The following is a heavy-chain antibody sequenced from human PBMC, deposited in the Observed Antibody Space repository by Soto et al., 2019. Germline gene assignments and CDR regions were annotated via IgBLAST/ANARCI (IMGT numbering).Heavy chain of an antibody. J-gene: IGHJ5*02. D-gene: IGHD2-2*01. CDR2: ISLYSDGT. CDR3: ARVVPGAEAWFGP. Sequence: ASGKVSCKTSGYTFSNYGITCVRQAPGQPLEWLGWISLYSDGTNYAQKFQGRVSMTTDTSTTTAYMELRSLRSDDTAVYYCARVVPGAEAWFGPWGQGTLVTVSS. V-gene: IGHV1-18*01. CDR1: GYTFSNYG.